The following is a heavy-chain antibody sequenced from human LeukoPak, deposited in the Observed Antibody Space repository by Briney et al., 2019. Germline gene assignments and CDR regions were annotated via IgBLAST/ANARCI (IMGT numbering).Heavy chain of an antibody. D-gene: IGHD3-10*01. CDR1: GFTFSSYA. V-gene: IGHV3-64*01. CDR3: ARDRDYGSSDYYYYYMDV. Sequence: GGSLRLSCAASGFTFSSYAMHWVRQAPGKGLEYVSAISSNGGSTYYANSVKGRFTISRDNSKNTLYLQMGSLRAEDMAVYYCARDRDYGSSDYYYYYMDVWGKGTTVTVS. J-gene: IGHJ6*03. CDR2: ISSNGGST.